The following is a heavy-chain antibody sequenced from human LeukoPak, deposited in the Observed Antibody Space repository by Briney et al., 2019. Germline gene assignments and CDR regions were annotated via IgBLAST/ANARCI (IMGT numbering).Heavy chain of an antibody. J-gene: IGHJ3*02. CDR3: GRSEDAFDI. CDR1: GGSITTKNW. V-gene: IGHV4-4*02. CDR2: IYHTGST. Sequence: SETLSLTCTVSGGSITTKNWWIWVRQPPGRGLEWIGEIYHTGSTNYHPSLKSRLTISRDKSKNQFSLKLSSVTAADTAVYYCGRSEDAFDIWGQGTMVTVSS.